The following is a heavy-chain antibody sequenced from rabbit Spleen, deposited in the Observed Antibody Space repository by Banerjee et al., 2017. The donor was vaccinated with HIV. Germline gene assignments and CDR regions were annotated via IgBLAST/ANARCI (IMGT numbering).Heavy chain of an antibody. V-gene: IGHV1S40*01. CDR3: ARDTASSFSSYGMDL. CDR1: GFSFSSSYY. Sequence: QSLEESGGDLVKPGASLTLTCTASGFSFSSSYYMCWVRQAPGKGLEWIACIDAGSSGFTYFATWAKGRFTISKPSSTTVTLQMTRLTAADTATYFCARDTASSFSSYGMDLWGQGTLVTVS. D-gene: IGHD8-1*01. CDR2: IDAGSSGFT. J-gene: IGHJ6*01.